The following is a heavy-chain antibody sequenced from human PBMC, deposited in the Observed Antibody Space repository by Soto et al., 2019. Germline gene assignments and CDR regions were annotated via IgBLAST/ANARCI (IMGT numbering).Heavy chain of an antibody. D-gene: IGHD5-12*01. Sequence: QVQLVQSGAEVKKPGSSVKVSCKTSGVTFNSYAISWVRQAPGHGLEWMGGILPLFGTSNYAQKLQGRLTITVDESTSTAYMELSSLKSEDTAVYYCARGWVEMATITAVFDYWGQGTLVTVSS. CDR2: ILPLFGTS. V-gene: IGHV1-69*01. J-gene: IGHJ4*02. CDR1: GVTFNSYA. CDR3: ARGWVEMATITAVFDY.